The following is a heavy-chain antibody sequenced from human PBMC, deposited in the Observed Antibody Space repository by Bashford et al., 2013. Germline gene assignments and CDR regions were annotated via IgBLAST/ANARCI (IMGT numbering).Heavy chain of an antibody. V-gene: IGHV4-31*03. Sequence: SETLSLTCTVSGAAVGSGGYYWTWIRQLPGKGLEWIGYISYVGTTYYNPSLKSRLTISVDTSKNQVSLRLSSVTAADTAVYYCAKNRPGTTVPGKSNSFDPWGQGILVTVS. CDR3: AKNRPGTTVPGKSNSFDP. CDR1: GAAVGSGGYY. J-gene: IGHJ5*02. D-gene: IGHD6-19*01. CDR2: ISYVGTT.